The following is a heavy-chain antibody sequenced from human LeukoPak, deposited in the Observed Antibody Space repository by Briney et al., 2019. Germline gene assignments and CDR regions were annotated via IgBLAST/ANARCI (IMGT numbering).Heavy chain of an antibody. CDR2: ISYDGSNK. Sequence: GGSLRLSCAASGFTFSSYSMNWVRQAPGKGLEWVAVISYDGSNKYYADSVKGRFTISRDNSKNTLYLQMNSLRAEDTAVYYCAKGDIVVVPAAMDVWGKGTTVTVSS. V-gene: IGHV3-30*18. CDR1: GFTFSSYS. D-gene: IGHD2-2*01. J-gene: IGHJ6*04. CDR3: AKGDIVVVPAAMDV.